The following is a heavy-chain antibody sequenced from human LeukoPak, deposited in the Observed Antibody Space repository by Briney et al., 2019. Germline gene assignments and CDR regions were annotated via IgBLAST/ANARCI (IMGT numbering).Heavy chain of an antibody. CDR2: TYYTSKWYN. D-gene: IGHD1-26*01. Sequence: SQTLSLTCAISGDSVSSNSATWNWIRQSPSRGLEWLGRTYYTSKWYNDYAVSVKSRITINPDTSKNQFSLQLNSVTPEDTAVYYCAREVELGELGKFDYWGQGTLVTVSS. V-gene: IGHV6-1*01. J-gene: IGHJ4*02. CDR3: AREVELGELGKFDY. CDR1: GDSVSSNSAT.